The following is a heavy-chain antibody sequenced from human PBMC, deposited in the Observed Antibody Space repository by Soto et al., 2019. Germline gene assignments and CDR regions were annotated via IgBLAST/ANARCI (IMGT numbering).Heavy chain of an antibody. D-gene: IGHD6-6*01. CDR3: ARNGLSSSGGHWIDP. Sequence: GASVKVSCKASGYTFTNYPIHWVRQAPGQRLEWVGWINPGAGDTKYSQSLQGRVTITRDTAANTAYMDLSSLRSEDTAFYYCARNGLSSSGGHWIDPWGQGTLVTVSS. CDR1: GYTFTNYP. CDR2: INPGAGDT. J-gene: IGHJ5*02. V-gene: IGHV1-3*01.